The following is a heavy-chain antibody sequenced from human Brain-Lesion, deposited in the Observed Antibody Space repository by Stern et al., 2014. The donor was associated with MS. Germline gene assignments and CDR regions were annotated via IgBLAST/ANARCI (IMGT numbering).Heavy chain of an antibody. CDR3: ARRELDGGFDLRYNWFDP. Sequence: QVQLQESGPGLVKPSETLSLTCTVSGGFISRSSYYWAWIRQPPGKGLEWIGSIYYSGSTDYNPSLKNRVTISVDTVRNQFSLKLPSGTAADTAIYYCARRELDGGFDLRYNWFDPWGQGTLVTVSS. CDR1: GGFISRSSYY. V-gene: IGHV4-39*01. D-gene: IGHD5-12*01. J-gene: IGHJ5*02. CDR2: IYYSGST.